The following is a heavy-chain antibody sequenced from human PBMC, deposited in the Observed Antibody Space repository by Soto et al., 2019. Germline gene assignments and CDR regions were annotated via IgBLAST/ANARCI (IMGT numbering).Heavy chain of an antibody. J-gene: IGHJ6*02. V-gene: IGHV3-7*01. CDR2: IKQDGSEK. Sequence: EVQLVESGGGLVQPGGSLRLYCEASGFTFSSYWMSWVRQAPVKGLEWVGNIKQDGSEKNYVDFMECRFTISRDNAENSLYLQMNSLRAEDTAVYYCARIASAGRGWDVWGQGTTVVVSS. CDR1: GFTFSSYW. D-gene: IGHD6-13*01. CDR3: ARIASAGRGWDV.